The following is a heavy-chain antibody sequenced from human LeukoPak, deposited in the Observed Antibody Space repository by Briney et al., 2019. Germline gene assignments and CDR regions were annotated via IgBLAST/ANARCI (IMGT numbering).Heavy chain of an antibody. CDR1: GFTFDDYA. D-gene: IGHD3-22*01. Sequence: PGRSLRLSCAASGFTFDDYAMHWVRHAPGKGLEWVSGISWNSGSIGYADSVKGRFTISRDNSKNTLYLQMNSLRAEDTAVYYCTTNPYDRSGYHIWGQGTMVTISS. CDR2: ISWNSGSI. J-gene: IGHJ3*02. CDR3: TTNPYDRSGYHI. V-gene: IGHV3-9*01.